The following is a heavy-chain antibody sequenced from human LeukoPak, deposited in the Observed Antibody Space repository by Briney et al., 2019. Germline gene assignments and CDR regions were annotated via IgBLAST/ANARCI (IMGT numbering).Heavy chain of an antibody. V-gene: IGHV3-11*04. CDR1: GFTFTDYY. CDR3: TKDGPTVAPHWDAFDI. D-gene: IGHD4-23*01. Sequence: GGSLRLSCAASGFTFTDYYMSWIRQAPGKGLEWVSYISSSGSTIYYADSVKGRFTISRDNAKNSLYLQMNSLRDEDTAVYYCTKDGPTVAPHWDAFDIWGQGTMVTVSP. CDR2: ISSSGSTI. J-gene: IGHJ3*02.